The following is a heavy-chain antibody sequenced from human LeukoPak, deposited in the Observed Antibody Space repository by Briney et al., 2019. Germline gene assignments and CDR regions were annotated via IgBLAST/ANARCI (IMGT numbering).Heavy chain of an antibody. CDR3: AKKSGVATGPTPDY. CDR2: INHRRST. J-gene: IGHJ4*02. Sequence: PSETLSLTCTVSGGSISSYYWSWIRQPPGKGLEWIGEINHRRSTNYNPSLKSRVTMSVDTSKNQFSLNLSSVTAADTAVYYCAKKSGVATGPTPDYWGQGTLVTVSS. CDR1: GGSISSYY. V-gene: IGHV4-59*04. D-gene: IGHD5-12*01.